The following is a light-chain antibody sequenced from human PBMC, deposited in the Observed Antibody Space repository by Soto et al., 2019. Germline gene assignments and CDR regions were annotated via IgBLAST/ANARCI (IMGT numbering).Light chain of an antibody. CDR3: CSYARSSKYV. CDR2: EGN. CDR1: STDVGSYNL. V-gene: IGLV2-23*01. J-gene: IGLJ1*01. Sequence: QSALTQPASVSGSPGQSITISCTGTSTDVGSYNLVSWYQRHPGKAPKLIIFEGNKRPSGVSNRFSGSKSASTASLTISGLQAEDEAGYYCCSYARSSKYVFGTGTKLTVL.